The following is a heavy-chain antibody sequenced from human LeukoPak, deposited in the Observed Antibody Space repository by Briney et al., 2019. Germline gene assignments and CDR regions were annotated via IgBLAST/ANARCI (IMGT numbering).Heavy chain of an antibody. Sequence: GGSLRLSCAASGFTFSSYGMHWVRQAPGKGLEWVAVISYDGSNKYYADSVKGRFTISRDNSKNTLYLQMNSLRAEDTAVYYCAKDGLYSYWGQGTLSPSPQ. J-gene: IGHJ4*02. D-gene: IGHD2-8*01. CDR1: GFTFSSYG. V-gene: IGHV3-30*18. CDR3: AKDGLYSY. CDR2: ISYDGSNK.